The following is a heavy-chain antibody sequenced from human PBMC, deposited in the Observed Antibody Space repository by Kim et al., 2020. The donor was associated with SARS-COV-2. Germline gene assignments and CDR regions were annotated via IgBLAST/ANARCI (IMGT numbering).Heavy chain of an antibody. CDR3: ANGPGWSGYYPVYYFDY. D-gene: IGHD3-3*01. V-gene: IGHV3-9*01. Sequence: GGSLRLSCAASGFTFGDYAMHWVRQAPGKGLEWVSGISWNSGSIGYADSVKGRFTISRDNAKNSLYLQMNSLRAEDTALYYCANGPGWSGYYPVYYFDYWGQGTLVTVSS. CDR1: GFTFGDYA. CDR2: ISWNSGSI. J-gene: IGHJ4*02.